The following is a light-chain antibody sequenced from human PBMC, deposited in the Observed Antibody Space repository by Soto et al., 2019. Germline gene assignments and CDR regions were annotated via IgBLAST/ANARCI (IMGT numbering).Light chain of an antibody. Sequence: EIVLTQSPGTLSLSPGERATLSCRASQSVSSSYLAWYQQKPGQAPRLLIYGASSRATGIPDRFSGSGSGTDFTLTISRLEPEDFEVYYCQQYASLPWTFGYGTKGDIK. V-gene: IGKV3-20*01. CDR2: GAS. J-gene: IGKJ1*01. CDR1: QSVSSSY. CDR3: QQYASLPWT.